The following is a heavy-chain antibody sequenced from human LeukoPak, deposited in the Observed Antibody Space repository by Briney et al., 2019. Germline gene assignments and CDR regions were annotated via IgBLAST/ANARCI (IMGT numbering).Heavy chain of an antibody. V-gene: IGHV3-23*01. Sequence: GGSLRLSCAASGFTFVNYAMSWVRQAPGKGLEWVSAVVGNGGTTFYADSVKGRLTISRDNSKNTVYLQINSLRGEDTAVYYCAKARLSTGWAYNDYWGQGALVTVSS. CDR2: VVGNGGTT. CDR3: AKARLSTGWAYNDY. J-gene: IGHJ4*02. D-gene: IGHD6-19*01. CDR1: GFTFVNYA.